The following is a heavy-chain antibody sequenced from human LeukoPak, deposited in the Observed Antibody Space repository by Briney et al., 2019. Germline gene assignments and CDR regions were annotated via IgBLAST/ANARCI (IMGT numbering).Heavy chain of an antibody. V-gene: IGHV4-31*03. Sequence: SQTLSLTCTVSGGSISSGGYYWSWIRQHPGKGLEWIGYIYYSGSTYYNPSLKSRVTISVDTSKNQFSLKLSSVTAADTAVYYCARGQKVWGSYRYTLNFDYWGQGTLVTVSS. J-gene: IGHJ4*02. CDR1: GGSISSGGYY. CDR2: IYYSGST. CDR3: ARGQKVWGSYRYTLNFDY. D-gene: IGHD3-16*02.